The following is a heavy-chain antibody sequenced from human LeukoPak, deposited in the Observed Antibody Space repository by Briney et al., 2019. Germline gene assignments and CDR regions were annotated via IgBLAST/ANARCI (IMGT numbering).Heavy chain of an antibody. J-gene: IGHJ5*02. CDR1: GFTFSSCE. CDR3: ARDYGYGNWFDP. CDR2: ISSSGSNI. V-gene: IGHV3-48*03. D-gene: IGHD5-12*01. Sequence: PGGSLRLSCEASGFTFSSCEMHWVRQAPGKGLEWVSYISSSGSNIYYADSVKGRFTISRDNAKNSLYLQMNSLRAEDTAIYYCARDYGYGNWFDPWGQGTLVTVSS.